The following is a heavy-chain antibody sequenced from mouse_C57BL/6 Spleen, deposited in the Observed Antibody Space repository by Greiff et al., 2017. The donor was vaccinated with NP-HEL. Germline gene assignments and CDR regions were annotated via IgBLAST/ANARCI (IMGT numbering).Heavy chain of an antibody. Sequence: EVQLVESGGGLVQPKGSLKLSCAASGFSFNTYAMNWVRQAPGKGLEWVARIRSKSNNYATYYADSVKDRFTISRDDSESMLYLQMNNLKTEDTAMYYCVRQGRDYYDYDDGYYFDYWGQGTTLTVSS. V-gene: IGHV10-1*01. CDR2: IRSKSNNYAT. CDR1: GFSFNTYA. J-gene: IGHJ2*01. D-gene: IGHD2-4*01. CDR3: VRQGRDYYDYDDGYYFDY.